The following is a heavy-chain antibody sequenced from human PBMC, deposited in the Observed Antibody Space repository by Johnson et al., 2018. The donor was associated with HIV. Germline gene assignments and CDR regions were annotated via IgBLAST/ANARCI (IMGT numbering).Heavy chain of an antibody. CDR2: IKQDGSEK. D-gene: IGHD6-13*01. CDR1: GFTFSSYW. CDR3: ASSNVVGYSNYPDAFDI. Sequence: EVQLVESGGGLVQPGGSLRLSCAASGFTFSSYWMSWVRQAPGKGLEWVANIKQDGSEKYYVASVKGRCTISRDNAKNSLYLQMNSLRAEDTAVYYCASSNVVGYSNYPDAFDIWGQGTMVTVSS. V-gene: IGHV3-7*05. J-gene: IGHJ3*02.